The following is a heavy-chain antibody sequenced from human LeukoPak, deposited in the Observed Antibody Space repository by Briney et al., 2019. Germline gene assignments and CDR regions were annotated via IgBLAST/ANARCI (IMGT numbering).Heavy chain of an antibody. J-gene: IGHJ3*02. CDR1: GFTFSSYG. CDR2: ISYDGSNK. CDR3: AREPPVSTYAFDI. V-gene: IGHV3-30*03. D-gene: IGHD2/OR15-2a*01. Sequence: PGRSLRLSCAASGFTFSSYGMHWVRQAPGKGLEWVAVISYDGSNKYYADSVKGRFTISRDNSKNTLYLQMNSLRAEDTAVYYCAREPPVSTYAFDIWGQGTMVTVSS.